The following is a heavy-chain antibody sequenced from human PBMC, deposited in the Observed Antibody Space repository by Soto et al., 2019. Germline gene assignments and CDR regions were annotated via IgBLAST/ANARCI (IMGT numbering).Heavy chain of an antibody. D-gene: IGHD3-10*01. Sequence: ASVKVSCKASGYTFTSYAMHWVRQAPGQGLEWMGWINAGNGNTKYSQKFQGRVAITRDTSASTAYMELSSLRSEDTAVYYCARDALGQYYYGSGQAGDYYMDVWGKGTTVTVSS. CDR2: INAGNGNT. CDR3: ARDALGQYYYGSGQAGDYYMDV. V-gene: IGHV1-3*01. J-gene: IGHJ6*03. CDR1: GYTFTSYA.